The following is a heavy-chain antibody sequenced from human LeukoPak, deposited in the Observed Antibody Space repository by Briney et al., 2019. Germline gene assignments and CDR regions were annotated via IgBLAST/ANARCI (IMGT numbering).Heavy chain of an antibody. V-gene: IGHV3-66*01. D-gene: IGHD6-6*01. Sequence: PGGSLRLSCVVSGFIVSSNYMSWVRQAPGKGLEWVSIIYSSGSTYYADSVKGRFTISRDNSKNTVYLQMNSLRAEDTATYYCAGDKGSSYLSSFDYWGQGALVTVSS. CDR3: AGDKGSSYLSSFDY. CDR2: IYSSGST. CDR1: GFIVSSNY. J-gene: IGHJ4*02.